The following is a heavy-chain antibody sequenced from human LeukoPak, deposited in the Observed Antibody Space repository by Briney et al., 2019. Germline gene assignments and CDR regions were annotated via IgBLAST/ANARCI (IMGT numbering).Heavy chain of an antibody. J-gene: IGHJ6*03. CDR3: ARGRIFGVILRWSAMDV. D-gene: IGHD3-3*01. CDR2: ILYSGST. V-gene: IGHV4-39*07. Sequence: PSETLSLTCTVSGDSISSSMFYWGWIRQPPGRGLEWIGNILYSGSTYYNPSLKSRVTISVDTSKNQFSLKLSSVTAADTAVYYCARGRIFGVILRWSAMDVWGKGTTVTVSS. CDR1: GDSISSSMFY.